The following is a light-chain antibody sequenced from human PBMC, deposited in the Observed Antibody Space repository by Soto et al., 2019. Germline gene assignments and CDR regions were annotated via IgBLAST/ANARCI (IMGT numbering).Light chain of an antibody. Sequence: DIQMTQSPSTLSASVGDRVIITCRAGRSILSRLAWYQQKPGKAPKVLIYDASTLESGVPSRFSGSGSGTEFTLTISSLQPDDVATYYCQQYHSYKSFGQGTKVEIK. J-gene: IGKJ1*01. CDR2: DAS. CDR1: RSILSR. V-gene: IGKV1-5*01. CDR3: QQYHSYKS.